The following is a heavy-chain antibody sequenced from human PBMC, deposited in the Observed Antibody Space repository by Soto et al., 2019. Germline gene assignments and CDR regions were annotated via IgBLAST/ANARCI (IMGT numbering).Heavy chain of an antibody. CDR1: GYTFTSYG. CDR2: ISAYNGNT. J-gene: IGHJ6*02. D-gene: IGHD2-15*01. Sequence: QVQLVQSGAEVKKPGASVKVSCKASGYTFTSYGISWVRQAPGQGLEWMGWISAYNGNTNYAQKLQGRVTMTTDTSTSTAYMELRSLRSDDTAVYYCAAHCSGGSCYSKDNYYGMDVWGQGTTVTVSS. V-gene: IGHV1-18*01. CDR3: AAHCSGGSCYSKDNYYGMDV.